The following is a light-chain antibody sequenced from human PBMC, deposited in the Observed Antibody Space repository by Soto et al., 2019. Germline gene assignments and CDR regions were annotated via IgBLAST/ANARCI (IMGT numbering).Light chain of an antibody. J-gene: IGLJ1*01. Sequence: LLTQSPSAPGAHAQCVVIACSGSSPNIGRKMVIWYQKRPGPAPRLRMYYVNQRPSRVRDRFSGSGAGTSATPAISGLQSEDEAEYFCAVWDDSLNGEIFGTGTKVTV. CDR3: AVWDDSLNGEI. CDR1: SPNIGRKM. V-gene: IGLV1-44*01. CDR2: YVN.